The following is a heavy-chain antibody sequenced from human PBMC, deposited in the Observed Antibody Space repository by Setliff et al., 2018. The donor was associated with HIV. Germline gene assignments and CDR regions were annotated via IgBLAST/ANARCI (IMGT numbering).Heavy chain of an antibody. J-gene: IGHJ4*02. D-gene: IGHD5-18*01. Sequence: PSETLSLTCTVSGGSIINYFWSWIRLPPGKGLEWIGYIYYSGSADYNRSLKSRVTISVDTSKSQVSLNLNSVTAADTAVYYCARSPGVDTNMAFDYWGQGSLVTVSS. CDR1: GGSIINYF. V-gene: IGHV4-59*01. CDR2: IYYSGSA. CDR3: ARSPGVDTNMAFDY.